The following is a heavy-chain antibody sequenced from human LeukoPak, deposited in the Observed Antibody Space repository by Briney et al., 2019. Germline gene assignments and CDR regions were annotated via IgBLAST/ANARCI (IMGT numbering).Heavy chain of an antibody. J-gene: IGHJ6*02. CDR2: ISGSGGST. CDR1: GFTFSSYA. CDR3: ARGVGSYGNDYNYGMDV. D-gene: IGHD5-18*01. V-gene: IGHV3-23*01. Sequence: PTGGSLRLSCAASGFTFSSYAMSWVRQAPGKGLEWVSAISGSGGSTYYADSEKGRFTISRDNSKNTLYLQLNSLRTEDTALYYCARGVGSYGNDYNYGMDVWGRGTMVIVSS.